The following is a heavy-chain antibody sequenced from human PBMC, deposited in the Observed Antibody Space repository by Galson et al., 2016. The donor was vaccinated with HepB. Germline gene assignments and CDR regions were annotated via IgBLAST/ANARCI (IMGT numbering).Heavy chain of an antibody. D-gene: IGHD6-13*01. CDR3: AREAIAAAGTHDAFDI. CDR2: IYSGGST. J-gene: IGHJ3*02. CDR1: GFSVSSNY. V-gene: IGHV3-53*01. Sequence: SLRLSCAASGFSVSSNYIIWVRQAPGKGLEWVSAIYSGGSTYYADAVKGHLTVSSDNPKNTVYLQMNSLRAVDTAVYYCAREAIAAAGTHDAFDIWGQGTMVTVCS.